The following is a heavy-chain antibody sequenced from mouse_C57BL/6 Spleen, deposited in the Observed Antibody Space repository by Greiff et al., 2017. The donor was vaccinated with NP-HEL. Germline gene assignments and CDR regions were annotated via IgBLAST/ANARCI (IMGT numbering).Heavy chain of an antibody. V-gene: IGHV3-6*01. CDR1: GYSITSGYY. CDR3: ASDPSIYYGNNGYFDV. CDR2: ISYDGRN. D-gene: IGHD2-1*01. J-gene: IGHJ1*03. Sequence: EVKLQESGPGLVKPSQSLSLTCSVTGYSITSGYYWNWIRQSPGNKLEWMGYISYDGRNNYNPSLKNRIPITRDTSKHQFFLKLNAVTTEATDTYYCASDPSIYYGNNGYFDVWGTGTTVTVSS.